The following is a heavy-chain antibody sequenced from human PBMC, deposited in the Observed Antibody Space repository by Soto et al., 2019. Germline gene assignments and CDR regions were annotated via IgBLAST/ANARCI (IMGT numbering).Heavy chain of an antibody. Sequence: GGSLRLSCAASGFTFSSYAMHWVRQAPGKGLEWVAVISYDGSNKYYADSVKGRFTISRDNSKNTLYLQMNSLRAEDTAVYYCARPQYSSSWYYFDYWGQGTLVTVSS. CDR1: GFTFSSYA. CDR2: ISYDGSNK. CDR3: ARPQYSSSWYYFDY. J-gene: IGHJ4*02. V-gene: IGHV3-30-3*01. D-gene: IGHD6-13*01.